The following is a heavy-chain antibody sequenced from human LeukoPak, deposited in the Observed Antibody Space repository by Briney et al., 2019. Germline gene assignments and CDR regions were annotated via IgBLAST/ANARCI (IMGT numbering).Heavy chain of an antibody. CDR3: ASVPAAISRWFDF. CDR2: IIPIFGTA. CDR1: GGTFISYA. V-gene: IGHV1-69*05. J-gene: IGHJ5*01. Sequence: SVNVSFQASGGTFISYAISWVRQAPGQGVEWMGGIIPIFGTANYAQKFQGRVTTTTDESTSTAYMELSSLRSEDTAVYYCASVPAAISRWFDFWGQGTLVTVSS. D-gene: IGHD2-2*01.